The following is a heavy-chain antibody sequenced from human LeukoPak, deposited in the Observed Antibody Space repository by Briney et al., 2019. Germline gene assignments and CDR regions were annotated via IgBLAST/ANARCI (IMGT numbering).Heavy chain of an antibody. J-gene: IGHJ4*02. D-gene: IGHD3-22*01. Sequence: GGSLRLSCAASGFTFSSYSMNWVRQAPGKGLEWVSSISSSSSYIYYADSVKGRFTISRDNAKNSLYLQMNSLRAEDTAVYYCARGSADYYDSSGYYPDYWGQGTLVTVSS. CDR2: ISSSSSYI. CDR3: ARGSADYYDSSGYYPDY. V-gene: IGHV3-21*01. CDR1: GFTFSSYS.